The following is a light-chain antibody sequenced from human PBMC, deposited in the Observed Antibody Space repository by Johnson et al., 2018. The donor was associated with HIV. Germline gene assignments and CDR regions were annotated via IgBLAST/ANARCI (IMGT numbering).Light chain of an antibody. CDR3: GTWDSRLSVYV. Sequence: QSVLTQPPSVSAAPGQKVTVSCSGSTSNIGNNYVSWYQQLPGTAPKLLIYENNKRPSGIPNRFSGSKSGTSATLGITGLQTGDEAYYYCGTWDSRLSVYVFGTWTKVTVL. CDR1: TSNIGNNY. CDR2: ENN. J-gene: IGLJ1*01. V-gene: IGLV1-51*02.